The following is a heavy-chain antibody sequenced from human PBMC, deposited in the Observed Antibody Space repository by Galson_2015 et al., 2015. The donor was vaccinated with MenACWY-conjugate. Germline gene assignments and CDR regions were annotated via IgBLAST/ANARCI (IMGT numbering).Heavy chain of an antibody. V-gene: IGHV3-30*18. CDR3: AKGKKGSSGELIDY. J-gene: IGHJ4*02. D-gene: IGHD1-26*01. CDR2: ISYDGSNK. Sequence: SLRLSCAASGFTFSSYGMHWVRQAPGKGLEWVAVISYDGSNKYYADSVKGRFTISRDNSKNTLYLQMNSLRAEDTAVYYCAKGKKGSSGELIDYWGQGTLVTVSS. CDR1: GFTFSSYG.